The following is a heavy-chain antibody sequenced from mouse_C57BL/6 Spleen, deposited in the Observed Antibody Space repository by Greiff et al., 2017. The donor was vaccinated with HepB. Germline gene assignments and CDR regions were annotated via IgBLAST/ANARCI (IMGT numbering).Heavy chain of an antibody. Sequence: VQLQESGPGLVKPSQSLSLTCSVTGYSITSGYYWNWIRQFPGNKLEWMGYISYDGSNNYNPSLKNRISITRDTSKNQFFLKLNSVTTEDTATYYCARADYDRGFDYWGQGTTLTVSS. J-gene: IGHJ2*01. CDR1: GYSITSGYY. V-gene: IGHV3-6*01. CDR3: ARADYDRGFDY. CDR2: ISYDGSN. D-gene: IGHD2-4*01.